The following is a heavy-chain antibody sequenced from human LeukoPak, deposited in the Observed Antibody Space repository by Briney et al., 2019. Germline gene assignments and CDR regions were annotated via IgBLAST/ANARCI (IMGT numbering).Heavy chain of an antibody. D-gene: IGHD2-15*01. V-gene: IGHV4-59*01. CDR1: GGSIGSYY. Sequence: LETLSLTCTVSGGSIGSYYWSWIRQPPGKGLEWIGYIYYSGSTNYNPSLKSRVTISVDTSKNQFSLKLSSVTAADTAVYYCARSLSAYCSGGSCYGWFDPWGQGTLVTVSS. CDR2: IYYSGST. J-gene: IGHJ5*02. CDR3: ARSLSAYCSGGSCYGWFDP.